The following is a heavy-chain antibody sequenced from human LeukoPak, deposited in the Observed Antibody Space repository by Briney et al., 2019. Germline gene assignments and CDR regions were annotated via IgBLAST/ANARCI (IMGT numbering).Heavy chain of an antibody. CDR3: AELGITMIGGV. CDR2: ISSSGSTI. V-gene: IGHV3-48*03. J-gene: IGHJ6*04. Sequence: PGGSLRLSCAASGFTFSSYEMYWVRQAPGKGPEWVSYISSSGSTIYYADSVKGRFTISRDNAKNSLYLQMNSLRAEDTAVYYCAELGITMIGGVWGKGTTVTISS. D-gene: IGHD3-10*02. CDR1: GFTFSSYE.